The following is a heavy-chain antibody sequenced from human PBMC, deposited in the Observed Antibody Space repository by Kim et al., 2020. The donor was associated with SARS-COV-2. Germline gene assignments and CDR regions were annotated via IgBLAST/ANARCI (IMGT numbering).Heavy chain of an antibody. CDR1: GFTFSSYA. V-gene: IGHV3-30*04. CDR3: ARPIVGATLDY. D-gene: IGHD1-26*01. J-gene: IGHJ4*02. CDR2: ISYDGSNK. Sequence: GGSLRLSCAASGFTFSSYAMHWVRQAPGKGLEWVAVISYDGSNKYYADSVKGRFTISRDNSKNTLYLQMNSLRAEDTAVYYCARPIVGATLDYWGQGTLVTVSS.